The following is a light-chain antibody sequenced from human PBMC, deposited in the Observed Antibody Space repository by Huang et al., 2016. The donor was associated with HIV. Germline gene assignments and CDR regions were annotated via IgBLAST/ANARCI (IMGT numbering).Light chain of an antibody. V-gene: IGKV3-15*01. Sequence: IVMTQSPVTLSVSPGERATLSCRASRSLSSTLAWYQQTPGQAPRLLIYGASTRASGIPARFSGTGSGTEFTLTISSLQSEDFALYYCQQYNNWPPAFGQGTKVVFK. CDR2: GAS. CDR3: QQYNNWPPA. J-gene: IGKJ1*01. CDR1: RSLSST.